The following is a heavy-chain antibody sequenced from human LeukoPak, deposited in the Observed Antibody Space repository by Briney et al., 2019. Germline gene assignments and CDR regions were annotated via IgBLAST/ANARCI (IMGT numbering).Heavy chain of an antibody. Sequence: SQTLSLTCTVSGGSISSGGYYWSWIRQHPGKGLEWIGYIYYSGSTYYNPSLKSRVTISVDTSKNQFSLKLSSVTAADTAVYYCARDLGPNYSHSRAAFDIWGQGTMVTVSS. CDR1: GGSISSGGYY. V-gene: IGHV4-31*03. CDR3: ARDLGPNYSHSRAAFDI. J-gene: IGHJ3*02. CDR2: IYYSGST. D-gene: IGHD3-22*01.